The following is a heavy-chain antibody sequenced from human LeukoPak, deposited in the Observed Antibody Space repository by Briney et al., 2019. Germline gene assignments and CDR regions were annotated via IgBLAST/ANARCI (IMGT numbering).Heavy chain of an antibody. Sequence: SETLSLTCTVSGGSISSYYWSWIRQPPGKGLEWIGYIYYSGSTNYNPSLKSRVTISVDTSKNQFSLKLSSVTAADTAVYYCARARDTAMVLGYWGQGTLVTVSS. D-gene: IGHD5-18*01. J-gene: IGHJ4*02. CDR2: IYYSGST. CDR3: ARARDTAMVLGY. V-gene: IGHV4-59*01. CDR1: GGSISSYY.